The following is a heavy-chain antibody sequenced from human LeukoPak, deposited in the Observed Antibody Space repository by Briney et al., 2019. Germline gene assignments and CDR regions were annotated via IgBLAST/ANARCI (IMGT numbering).Heavy chain of an antibody. CDR2: SRNKADSYTA. Sequence: GGSLRLSCAASGFTFSDSFMSRVRQAPGKGLEWVGRSRNKADSYTAEYAASVKGRFTISRDESKNSLYVQISSLETEDAAVYYCATSSWYRLAYWGQGSLVTVSS. V-gene: IGHV3-72*01. CDR3: ATSSWYRLAY. J-gene: IGHJ4*02. D-gene: IGHD6-13*01. CDR1: GFTFSDSF.